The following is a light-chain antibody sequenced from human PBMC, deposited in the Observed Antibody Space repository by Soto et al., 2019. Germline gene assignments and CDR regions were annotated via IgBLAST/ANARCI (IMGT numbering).Light chain of an antibody. CDR3: SSYAGSSNV. V-gene: IGLV2-14*01. Sequence: QSALTQPASMSGSPGQSITISCTGTSSDVGGYDYVSWYQQHPGKAPKLMIYEVSHRPSGISNRFSGSKSGNTASLTISALQAEDEAEYYCSSYAGSSNVFGTGTKLTVL. J-gene: IGLJ1*01. CDR2: EVS. CDR1: SSDVGGYDY.